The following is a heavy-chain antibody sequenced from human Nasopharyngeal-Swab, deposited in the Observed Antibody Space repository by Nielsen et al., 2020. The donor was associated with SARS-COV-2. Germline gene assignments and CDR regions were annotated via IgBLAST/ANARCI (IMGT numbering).Heavy chain of an antibody. CDR3: ARDKLWFGELGDYYYMDV. V-gene: IGHV3-48*04. CDR2: ISSSSSTI. J-gene: IGHJ6*03. D-gene: IGHD3-10*01. CDR1: GFTFSSYS. Sequence: GGSLRLSCAASGFTFSSYSMNWVRQAPGKGLEWVSYISSSSSTIYYADSVKGRFTISRDNAKNSLYLQMNSLRAEDTAVYYCARDKLWFGELGDYYYMDVWGKGTTVTVSS.